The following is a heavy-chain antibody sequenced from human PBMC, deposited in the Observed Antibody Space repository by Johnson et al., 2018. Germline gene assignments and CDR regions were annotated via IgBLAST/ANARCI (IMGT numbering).Heavy chain of an antibody. CDR3: AKANNPYDSSGYHSPLQH. D-gene: IGHD3-22*01. Sequence: VQLLEAGGGVVQAGRSLRLSCAASGFTFSAFAMHWLRQAPGKGLEWVAVISYDGSKKYYADSVKGRFTISRDNSKNTLYLQMKTLRTEDTAVYYCAKANNPYDSSGYHSPLQHWGQGTLVTVSS. CDR1: GFTFSAFA. V-gene: IGHV3-30*04. J-gene: IGHJ1*01. CDR2: ISYDGSKK.